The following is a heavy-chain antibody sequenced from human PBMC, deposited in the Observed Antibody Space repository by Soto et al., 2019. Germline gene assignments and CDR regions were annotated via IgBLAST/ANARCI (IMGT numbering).Heavy chain of an antibody. D-gene: IGHD5-12*01. CDR2: IYYAGST. V-gene: IGHV4-59*08. J-gene: IGHJ4*02. Sequence: SETLSLTCTVSGGSISSYYWRWFRQPPGKGLEWIGFIYYAGSTKYNPSLNSRVTISVDTSKNQFSLTVTSVTAADTAVYYCASRIVATETFDYWGQGTLVPVSS. CDR1: GGSISSYY. CDR3: ASRIVATETFDY.